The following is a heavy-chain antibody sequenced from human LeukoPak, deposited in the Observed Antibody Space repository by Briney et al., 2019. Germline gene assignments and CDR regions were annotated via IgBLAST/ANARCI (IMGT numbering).Heavy chain of an antibody. CDR2: IWYDGSNK. Sequence: GGSLRLSCAASGFTFRSYGMHWVRQAPGKGLEWVAVIWYDGSNKYCADSVKGRFTISRDNSKNTLYLEMSSLRAEDTAVYYCAKDKEVCSSTSCYVPSDYWGQGTLVTVSS. J-gene: IGHJ4*02. CDR3: AKDKEVCSSTSCYVPSDY. D-gene: IGHD2-2*01. V-gene: IGHV3-33*06. CDR1: GFTFRSYG.